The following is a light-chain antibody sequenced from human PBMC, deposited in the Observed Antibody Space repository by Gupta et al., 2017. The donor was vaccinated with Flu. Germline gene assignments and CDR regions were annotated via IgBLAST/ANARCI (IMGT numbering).Light chain of an antibody. V-gene: IGLV5-45*02. CDR3: TNSHSSSFV. CDR2: FKSDSDK. J-gene: IGLJ1*01. Sequence: SLPVSPGASASPAGTLRSDVNVGTYRIYWYQQKPGSPPQYLRRFKSDSDKQQGSGVLERCSGSNDADATEAILLAARLEEEDDDYYYCTNSHSSSFVFGTGTKVTVL. CDR1: SDVNVGTYR.